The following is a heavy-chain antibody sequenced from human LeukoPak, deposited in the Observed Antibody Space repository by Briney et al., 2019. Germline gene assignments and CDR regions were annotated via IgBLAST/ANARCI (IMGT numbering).Heavy chain of an antibody. Sequence: SQTLSLTCTVSGDSISSGDYYWSWIRQPAGKGLEWIGRISSSGSTNYNPSLKSRVTISVDTSKNQFSLKLSSVTAADTAVYYCARDQTQRWLQLGDAFDIWGQGTMVTVSS. CDR3: ARDQTQRWLQLGDAFDI. V-gene: IGHV4-61*02. D-gene: IGHD5-24*01. J-gene: IGHJ3*02. CDR2: ISSSGST. CDR1: GDSISSGDYY.